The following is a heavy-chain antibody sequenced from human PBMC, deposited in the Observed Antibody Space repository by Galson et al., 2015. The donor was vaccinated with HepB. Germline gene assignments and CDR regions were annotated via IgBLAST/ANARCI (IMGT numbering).Heavy chain of an antibody. CDR3: ARSIRTVTFDY. CDR1: GFTFSSYW. CDR2: INGDGSST. Sequence: SLRLSCAASGFTFSSYWMHWVRQAPGKGLVWVSRINGDGSSTTYADSVKGRFTISRDNAKNTLYLQMNSLRAEDTAVYYCARSIRTVTFDYWGQGTLVTVSS. D-gene: IGHD4-17*01. V-gene: IGHV3-74*01. J-gene: IGHJ4*02.